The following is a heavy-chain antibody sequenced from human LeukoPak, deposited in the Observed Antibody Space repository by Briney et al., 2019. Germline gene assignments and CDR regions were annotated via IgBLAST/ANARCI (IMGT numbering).Heavy chain of an antibody. CDR2: MNPNSGNT. J-gene: IGHJ4*02. CDR3: ARVEYISGYSHLY. Sequence: GASVKVSCKTSGYTFTSYDINWVRQATGQGLEWMGWMNPNSGNTGYAQKFQGRVTMTRNVFTTTAYMELSSLRSEDTAVYYCARVEYISGYSHLYWGRGTLVSVPS. CDR1: GYTFTSYD. V-gene: IGHV1-8*01. D-gene: IGHD3-22*01.